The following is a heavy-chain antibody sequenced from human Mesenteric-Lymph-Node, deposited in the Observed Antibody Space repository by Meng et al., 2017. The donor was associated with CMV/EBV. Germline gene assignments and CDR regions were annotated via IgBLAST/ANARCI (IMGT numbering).Heavy chain of an antibody. CDR1: GFTFSSYA. Sequence: GESLKISCAASGFTFSSYAMSWVRQAPGKGLEWVSAISGSGGSTYYADSVKGRFTISRDNSKNTLYLQMNSLRAEDTAVYYCAKDKVGLRREYGRSLYYYGMDVWGHGTTVTVSS. CDR3: AKDKVGLRREYGRSLYYYGMDV. V-gene: IGHV3-23*01. D-gene: IGHD6-6*01. J-gene: IGHJ6*02. CDR2: ISGSGGST.